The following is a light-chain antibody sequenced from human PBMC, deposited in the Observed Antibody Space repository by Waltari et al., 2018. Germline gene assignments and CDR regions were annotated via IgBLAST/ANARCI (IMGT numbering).Light chain of an antibody. CDR2: DVS. V-gene: IGLV2-14*03. J-gene: IGLJ1*01. Sequence: QSALTQPASVSGSPGQSITISCTGTSSDVGGYNYVSWYQHHPGKAPKLMIFDVSNRPSGVSNRFSGSKSGNTASQTISGLQAEDEADYYCSSYTSRSTQVFGTGTRVTVL. CDR1: SSDVGGYNY. CDR3: SSYTSRSTQV.